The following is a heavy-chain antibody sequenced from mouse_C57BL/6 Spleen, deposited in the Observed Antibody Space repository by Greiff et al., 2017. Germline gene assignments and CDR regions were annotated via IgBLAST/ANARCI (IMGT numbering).Heavy chain of an antibody. CDR2: ISSGSSTI. V-gene: IGHV5-17*01. CDR3: ARNAYYGSSYGMDY. D-gene: IGHD1-1*01. J-gene: IGHJ2*01. Sequence: EVHLVESGGGLVKPGGYLKLSCAASGFTFSDYGMHWVRQAPEKGLEWVAYISSGSSTIYYADTVKGRFTIARDNAKNTLFLQMTSLRSEGTAMYYCARNAYYGSSYGMDYWGQGTTLTVSS. CDR1: GFTFSDYG.